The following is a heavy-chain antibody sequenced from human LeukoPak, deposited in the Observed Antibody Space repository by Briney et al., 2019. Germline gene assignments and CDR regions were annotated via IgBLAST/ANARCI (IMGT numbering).Heavy chain of an antibody. D-gene: IGHD2-2*01. CDR3: AKSVVVVPVFDY. CDR2: ISGSGGST. CDR1: GFTFSSYA. Sequence: PGGSLRLSCAASGFTFSSYAMSWVRQAPGKGLEWVSAISGSGGSTYYADSVKGRFTISGDNSKNTLYLQMNSLRAEDTAVYYCAKSVVVVPVFDYWGQGTLVTVSS. J-gene: IGHJ4*02. V-gene: IGHV3-23*01.